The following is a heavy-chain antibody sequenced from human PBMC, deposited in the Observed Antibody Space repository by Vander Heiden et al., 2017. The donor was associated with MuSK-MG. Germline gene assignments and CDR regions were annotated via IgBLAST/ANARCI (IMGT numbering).Heavy chain of an antibody. V-gene: IGHV3-48*02. CDR1: GFTFNNYN. CDR3: VRDSPDSPWLGRFDH. Sequence: EVQLVESGGGLIQPGGSLRPSCAAAGFTFNNYNMNWVRQAPGKGLEWVSYISLSGSTVYYADAVKGRFTISRDNAQNSLYLQMNTLRDGDTAVYYCVRDSPDSPWLGRFDHWGQGALVTVSS. CDR2: ISLSGSTV. D-gene: IGHD6-19*01. J-gene: IGHJ5*02.